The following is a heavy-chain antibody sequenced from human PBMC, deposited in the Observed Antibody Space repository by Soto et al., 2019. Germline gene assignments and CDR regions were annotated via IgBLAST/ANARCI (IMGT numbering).Heavy chain of an antibody. CDR1: GFTFGVYG. Sequence: EVQLVESGGGLVQPGRSLRLSCVASGFTFGVYGMHWVRQAPGRGPEWVSGISWNSGNIGYAETVKGRFTISRDNAKNYLYLQMNSLRAEDTALYYCVKDGLTSVFGLVHDGSDIWGHGTMVTVSS. CDR2: ISWNSGNI. V-gene: IGHV3-9*01. CDR3: VKDGLTSVFGLVHDGSDI. D-gene: IGHD3-3*01. J-gene: IGHJ3*02.